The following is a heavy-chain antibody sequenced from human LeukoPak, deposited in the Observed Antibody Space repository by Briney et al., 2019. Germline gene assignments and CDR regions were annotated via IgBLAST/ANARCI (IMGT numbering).Heavy chain of an antibody. J-gene: IGHJ4*02. CDR3: ARHSLSGGYGLYYFDY. CDR1: GGSISSGSYY. CDR2: IYYSGST. Sequence: PSETLSLTCTVSGGSISSGSYYWGWIRQPPGKGLEWIGSIYYSGSTYYNPSLKSRVTISVDTSKNQFSLKLSSVTAADTAVYYCARHSLSGGYGLYYFDYWGQGTLVTVSS. V-gene: IGHV4-39*01. D-gene: IGHD5-12*01.